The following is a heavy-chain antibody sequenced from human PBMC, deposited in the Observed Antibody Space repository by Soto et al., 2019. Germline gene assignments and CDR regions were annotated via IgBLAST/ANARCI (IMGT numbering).Heavy chain of an antibody. J-gene: IGHJ4*02. CDR2: INPNSGNI. Sequence: GAAVKVSCKASGGTVTTYDINGVRQATGHGLEWMGWINPNSGNIGYAQRFQGRVTMTRDTAIRTAYMEVSSLRSDDTAVYYCARGRASGSYYLLDYWGQGTLVTVSS. CDR3: ARGRASGSYYLLDY. V-gene: IGHV1-8*01. CDR1: GGTVTTYD. D-gene: IGHD3-10*01.